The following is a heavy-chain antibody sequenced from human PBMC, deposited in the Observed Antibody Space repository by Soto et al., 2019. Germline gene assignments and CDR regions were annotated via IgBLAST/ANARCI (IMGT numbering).Heavy chain of an antibody. CDR3: ARFRVAATPADYYYYMDV. Sequence: SETLSLTWAVYGGSFSGYYWSWIRQPPGKGLEWIGDIYYSGSTNYNPSLKSRVTISVDTSKNQFSLKLSSVTAADTAVYYCARFRVAATPADYYYYMDVWGKGTTVTVSS. D-gene: IGHD2-15*01. CDR2: IYYSGST. CDR1: GGSFSGYY. J-gene: IGHJ6*03. V-gene: IGHV4-34*01.